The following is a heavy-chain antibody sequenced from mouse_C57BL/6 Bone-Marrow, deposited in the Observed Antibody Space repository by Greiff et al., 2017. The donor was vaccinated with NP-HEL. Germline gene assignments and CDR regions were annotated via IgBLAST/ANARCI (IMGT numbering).Heavy chain of an antibody. D-gene: IGHD1-1*01. V-gene: IGHV1-69*01. CDR1: GYTFTSYW. CDR3: ARERDYYGSSYEYFDV. Sequence: QVQLQQPGAELVLPGASVKLSCKASGYTFTSYWMHWVKQRPGQGLEWIGEIDPSDSYTNYNQQFKGKSTLTVDKSSSPAYMQLSSLTSEDSAVYYCARERDYYGSSYEYFDVWGTGTTVTVSS. CDR2: IDPSDSYT. J-gene: IGHJ1*03.